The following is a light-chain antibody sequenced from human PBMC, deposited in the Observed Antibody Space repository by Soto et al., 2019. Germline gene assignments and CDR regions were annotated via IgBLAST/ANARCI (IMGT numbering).Light chain of an antibody. CDR1: QVISTS. V-gene: IGKV1-9*01. CDR3: QQYYSYPIT. CDR2: AAS. Sequence: GERVTITFRASQVISTSLAWYQVKPGKAPKLLIYAASTLESGVPSRLSATVSGTEFSLTITSLQPEDFATYYCQQYYSYPITFGQGTRLDIK. J-gene: IGKJ5*01.